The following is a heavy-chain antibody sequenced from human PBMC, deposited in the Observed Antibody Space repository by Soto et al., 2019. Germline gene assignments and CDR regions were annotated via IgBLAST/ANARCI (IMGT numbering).Heavy chain of an antibody. CDR2: ISSRSTNI. J-gene: IGHJ4*02. CDR3: VRSGITVGGVIAEYYFDY. Sequence: EVQLVESGGGLVRPGGSLRLSCAASGFPLSSHSMNWVRQAPGKGLEWVSSISSRSTNIYYADSVKGRFTISRDNAQNSLYLQMNSLRGEDTAIYYCVRSGITVGGVIAEYYFDYWGQGTLVTVSS. CDR1: GFPLSSHS. V-gene: IGHV3-21*04. D-gene: IGHD3-16*02.